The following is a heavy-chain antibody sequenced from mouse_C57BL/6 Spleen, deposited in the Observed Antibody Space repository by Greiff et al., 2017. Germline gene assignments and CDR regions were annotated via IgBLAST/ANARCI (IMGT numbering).Heavy chain of an antibody. CDR1: GYTFTDYN. CDR3: AREGAYYYGSSPAYFDY. V-gene: IGHV1-22*01. CDR2: INPNNGGT. D-gene: IGHD1-1*01. Sequence: EVQLQQSGPELVKPGASVKMSCKASGYTFTDYNMHWVKQSHGKSLEWIGYINPNNGGTSYNQKFKGKATLTVNKSSSTAYMELRSLTSEDSPVYYCAREGAYYYGSSPAYFDYWGQGTTLTVSS. J-gene: IGHJ2*01.